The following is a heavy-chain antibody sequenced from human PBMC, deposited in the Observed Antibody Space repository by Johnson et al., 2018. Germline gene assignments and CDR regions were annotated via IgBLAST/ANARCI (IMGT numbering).Heavy chain of an antibody. CDR2: IGTAGDT. J-gene: IGHJ6*02. CDR3: ARAGTIMVRGGIAYYYYGMAV. D-gene: IGHD3-10*01. CDR1: GFTFSSYD. Sequence: EEQLVETGGGLVQPGGSLRLSCAASGFTFSSYDMHWFRQATGKGLEWVSAIGTAGDTYYLGSVKGRFTNSRENAKNSFYIQMNSLRAGDTAVYYCARAGTIMVRGGIAYYYYGMAVWGQGTTVTVSS. V-gene: IGHV3-13*01.